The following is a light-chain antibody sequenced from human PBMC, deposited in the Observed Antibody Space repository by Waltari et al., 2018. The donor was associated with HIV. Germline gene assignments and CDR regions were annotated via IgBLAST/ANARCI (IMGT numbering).Light chain of an antibody. CDR1: SSDVGGYNY. V-gene: IGLV2-14*03. J-gene: IGLJ1*01. Sequence: QSALTQPASVSGSPGQSITISCTGTSSDVGGYNYVSWYQQHPGKAPKLMIYDVINRPSGVSNRFAGSKSGNTASLTISGLQAEDEADYYCSSYTSSSPYAFGTGTKVTVL. CDR2: DVI. CDR3: SSYTSSSPYA.